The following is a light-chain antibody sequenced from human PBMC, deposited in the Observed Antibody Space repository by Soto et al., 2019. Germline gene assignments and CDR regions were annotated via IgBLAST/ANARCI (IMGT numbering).Light chain of an antibody. Sequence: EIVLTQSPGTLSLSPGERATLSCRASQSVSSSYLAWYQQKPGQAPRLLIYGASSRATGIPGRFSGSGSGTDFTLTISRLEPEDFAVYYCQQYNNWPLITFGQGTRLEIK. J-gene: IGKJ5*01. CDR1: QSVSSSY. CDR3: QQYNNWPLIT. CDR2: GAS. V-gene: IGKV3-20*01.